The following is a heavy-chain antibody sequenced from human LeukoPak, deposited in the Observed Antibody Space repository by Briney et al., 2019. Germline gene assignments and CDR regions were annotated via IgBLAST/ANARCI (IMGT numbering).Heavy chain of an antibody. Sequence: GGSLRLSCAASGFTFSSYSMNWVRQAPGKGLEWVSSISSSSSYIYYADSVKGRFTISRDNAKNSLYLQMNSLRAEDTAVYYCARGGRRLSYYFDYWGQGTLVTVSS. D-gene: IGHD6-25*01. J-gene: IGHJ4*02. CDR1: GFTFSSYS. CDR2: ISSSSSYI. V-gene: IGHV3-21*01. CDR3: ARGGRRLSYYFDY.